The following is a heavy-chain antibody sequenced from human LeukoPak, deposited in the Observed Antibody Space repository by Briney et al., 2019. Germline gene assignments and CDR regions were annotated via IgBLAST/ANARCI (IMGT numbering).Heavy chain of an antibody. CDR2: INHSGST. J-gene: IGHJ6*03. CDR3: ASTMVRGLTYYYYYMDV. Sequence: SETLSLTCAVYSGSFSGYYWSWIRQPPGKGLEWLGEINHSGSTNYNPSLKSRVTISVDTSKNQFSLKVSSVTAADTAVYYCASTMVRGLTYYYYYMDVWGKGTTVTVSS. V-gene: IGHV4-34*01. CDR1: SGSFSGYY. D-gene: IGHD3-10*01.